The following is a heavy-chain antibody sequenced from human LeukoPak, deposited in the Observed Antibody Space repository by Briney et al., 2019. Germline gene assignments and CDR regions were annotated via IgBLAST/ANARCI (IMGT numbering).Heavy chain of an antibody. V-gene: IGHV4-4*02. D-gene: IGHD4/OR15-4a*01. CDR3: ALARDYRSSP. Sequence: SGTLSLTCAVSGDSISSGDWWSWWVRQPPGKGLEWIGEIHHGGSTNYHPSLKSRVTMSVDKPKNQFSLQLNSVTAADTAVYYCALARDYRSSPWGQGTLVTVSS. CDR1: GDSISSGDW. J-gene: IGHJ5*02. CDR2: IHHGGST.